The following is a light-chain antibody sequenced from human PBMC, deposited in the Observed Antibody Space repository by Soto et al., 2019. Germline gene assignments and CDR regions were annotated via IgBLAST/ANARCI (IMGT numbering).Light chain of an antibody. CDR2: YAS. Sequence: DIQMTQSPSTLSASVGDRVTITCRASQSISNWLAWYQQKPGKAPKLLIYYASSLASGVPTRFSGSGSGTEYNSTISSLQPVDFATYYCQQYNRSPWTFGQGTKVEIK. CDR3: QQYNRSPWT. V-gene: IGKV1-5*01. CDR1: QSISNW. J-gene: IGKJ1*01.